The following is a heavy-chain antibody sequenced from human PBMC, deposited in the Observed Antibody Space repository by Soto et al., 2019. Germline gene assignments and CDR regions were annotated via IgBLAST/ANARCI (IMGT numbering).Heavy chain of an antibody. J-gene: IGHJ4*02. CDR2: IIPIFGTA. CDR3: ARALEYYDILTGPYYFDY. V-gene: IGHV1-69*01. Sequence: QVQLVQSGAKVKKPGSSVKVSCKASGGTFSSYAISWVRQAPGQGLEWMGGIIPIFGTANYAQKFQGRVTITADESTSTAYMELSSLRSEDTAVYYCARALEYYDILTGPYYFDYWGQGTLVTVSS. CDR1: GGTFSSYA. D-gene: IGHD3-9*01.